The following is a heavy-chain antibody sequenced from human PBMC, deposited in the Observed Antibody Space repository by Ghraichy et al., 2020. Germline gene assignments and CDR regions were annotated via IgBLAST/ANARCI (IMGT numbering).Heavy chain of an antibody. V-gene: IGHV4-59*01. CDR2: IHYDGRT. J-gene: IGHJ5*02. Sequence: SETLSLTCTVSGGSITNYFWNWIRQPPGKGLEWIGNIHYDGRTNNNPSLKSRITMSVDTSKSQISLKLTFVTAADTAVYYCAGDLRYFEENHWGQGTLVAVSS. D-gene: IGHD3-9*01. CDR1: GGSITNYF. CDR3: AGDLRYFEENH.